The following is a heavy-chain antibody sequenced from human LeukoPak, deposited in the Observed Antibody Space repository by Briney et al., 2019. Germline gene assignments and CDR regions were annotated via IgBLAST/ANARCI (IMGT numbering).Heavy chain of an antibody. J-gene: IGHJ2*01. Sequence: GGSLRPSCAASGFTFSGSAMHWVRQASGKGLEWVGRIRSKANSYATAYAASVKGRFTISRDDSKNTAYLQMNSLKTEDTAVYYCTRSQAAAAPGGPTSYWYFDLWGRGTLVTVSS. D-gene: IGHD6-13*01. V-gene: IGHV3-73*01. CDR2: IRSKANSYAT. CDR1: GFTFSGSA. CDR3: TRSQAAAAPGGPTSYWYFDL.